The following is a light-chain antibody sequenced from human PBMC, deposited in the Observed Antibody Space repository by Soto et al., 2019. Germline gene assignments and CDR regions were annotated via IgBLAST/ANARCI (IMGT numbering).Light chain of an antibody. CDR2: KDS. CDR1: ALPKQY. V-gene: IGLV3-25*03. CDR3: QSADSSGASLCV. Sequence: SYELTQPPSVSVSPGQTARITCSGDALPKQYAYWYQQKPGQAPVLVIYKDSERPSGIPERFSGSSSGTTVTLTISGVQAEDEDDYYCQSADSSGASLCVFGTGTKVTVL. J-gene: IGLJ1*01.